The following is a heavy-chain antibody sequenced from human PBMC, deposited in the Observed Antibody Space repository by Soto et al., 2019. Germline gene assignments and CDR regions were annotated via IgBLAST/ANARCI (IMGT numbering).Heavy chain of an antibody. CDR2: INPNNGAT. V-gene: IGHV1-2*02. J-gene: IGHJ5*02. Sequence: QVRLVQSGAEVKKPRASVKVSCKAPRYIFTAYFMHWVRQAPGQGLEWMGWINPNNGATHYGLSFQGRVTMTRDTSISTAYMELSSLRSDDTAVYYCASHDPGARFDPWGQGTLVIVSS. CDR1: RYIFTAYF. CDR3: ASHDPGARFDP. D-gene: IGHD1-1*01.